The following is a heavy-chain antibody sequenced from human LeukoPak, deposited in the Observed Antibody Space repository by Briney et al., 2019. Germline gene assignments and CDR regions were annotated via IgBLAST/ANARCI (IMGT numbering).Heavy chain of an antibody. D-gene: IGHD5-12*01. Sequence: GASVKVSCKASGYTFTGYYMHWVRQAPGQGLEWMGWINPNSGGTNYAQKFQGRVTITRKTSINTAYMDLSSLRSEDTAVYYCARGPPYDPQHYWGQGTLVTVSS. CDR2: INPNSGGT. V-gene: IGHV1-2*02. J-gene: IGHJ4*02. CDR3: ARGPPYDPQHY. CDR1: GYTFTGYY.